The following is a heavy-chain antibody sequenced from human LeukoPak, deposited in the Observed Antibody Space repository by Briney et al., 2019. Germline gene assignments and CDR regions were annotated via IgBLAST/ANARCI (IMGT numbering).Heavy chain of an antibody. V-gene: IGHV4-61*01. CDR2: IYYSGST. CDR3: ARVMRTAKKVLDY. D-gene: IGHD3-3*01. CDR1: GRSVSSGTYY. J-gene: IGHJ4*02. Sequence: SETLSLTCTVSGRSVSSGTYYWSWIRQPPGKGLEWIGYIYYSGSTNYNPSLKSRVTISVDTSKNQFSLKLSSVTAADTAVYHCARVMRTAKKVLDYWGQGTLVTVSS.